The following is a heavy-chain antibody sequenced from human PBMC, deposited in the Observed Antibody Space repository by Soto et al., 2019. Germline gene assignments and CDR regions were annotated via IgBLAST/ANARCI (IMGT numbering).Heavy chain of an antibody. CDR3: AHSSDYDFLSCSPSGWFDP. V-gene: IGHV2-5*01. Sequence: VPTLLNPTQTLTLTCTLSGVSLSTSGLGVGWIRQTPGKALEWLALIYWNDDKRYRPSLKSRLIITKDTSKKKVVLTMTNMDPVDTATYYYAHSSDYDFLSCSPSGWFDPCGQGTLVTVYS. D-gene: IGHD3-3*01. CDR1: GVSLSTSGLG. J-gene: IGHJ5*02. CDR2: IYWNDDK.